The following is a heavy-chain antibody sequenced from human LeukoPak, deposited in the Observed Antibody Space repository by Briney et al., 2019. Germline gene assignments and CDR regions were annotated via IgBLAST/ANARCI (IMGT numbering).Heavy chain of an antibody. D-gene: IGHD3-10*01. CDR2: IYYSGST. J-gene: IGHJ3*02. CDR1: GGSISSYY. V-gene: IGHV4-59*08. CDR3: ARPMVRGVNDAFDI. Sequence: PSETLSLTCTVSGGSISSYYWSWIRQPPEKGLEWIGYIYYSGSTNYNPSLKSRVTISVDTSKNQFSLKLSSVTAADTAVYYCARPMVRGVNDAFDIWGQGTMVTVSS.